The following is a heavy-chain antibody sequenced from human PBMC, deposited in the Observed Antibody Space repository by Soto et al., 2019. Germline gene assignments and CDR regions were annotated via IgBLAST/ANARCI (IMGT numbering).Heavy chain of an antibody. CDR3: ATNPAIAVGGTEYDX. D-gene: IGHD6-19*01. CDR1: GYTFTSYG. CDR2: ISAYDGNT. V-gene: IGHV1-18*01. Sequence: SSVQVSFQASGYTFTSYGISWVRQAPGQGLEWMGWISAYDGNTNYAQKLQGRVTMTTDTSTSTAYMELMSLRSDDTAVYYCATNPAIAVGGTEYDXWGRVTLVTVSX. J-gene: IGHJ4*02.